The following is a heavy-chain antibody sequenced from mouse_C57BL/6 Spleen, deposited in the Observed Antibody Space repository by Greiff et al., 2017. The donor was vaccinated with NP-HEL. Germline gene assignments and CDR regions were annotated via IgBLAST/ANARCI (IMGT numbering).Heavy chain of an antibody. Sequence: QVQLQQSGAELARPGASVKLSCKASGYTFTSYGISWVKQRTGQGLEWIGEIYPRSGNTYYNEKFKGKATLTADKSSSTAYMELRSLTSEDSAVYFCARGFITTGSRARNYAMDDWGQGTSVTVSS. CDR1: GYTFTSYG. J-gene: IGHJ4*01. CDR2: IYPRSGNT. CDR3: ARGFITTGSRARNYAMDD. D-gene: IGHD1-1*01. V-gene: IGHV1-81*01.